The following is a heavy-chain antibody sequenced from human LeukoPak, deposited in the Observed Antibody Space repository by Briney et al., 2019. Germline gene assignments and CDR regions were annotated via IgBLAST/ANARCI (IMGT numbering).Heavy chain of an antibody. CDR3: AQWSRYFDY. Sequence: PGGSLRLSCAASGFTFSSDAMSWVRQAPGKGLEWVSAISGSGYSTYYADSVKGRFTISRDNSKNTLYLQMNSLRAEDTALYFCAQWSRYFDYWGQGTLVTVSS. CDR1: GFTFSSDA. D-gene: IGHD1-26*01. V-gene: IGHV3-23*01. J-gene: IGHJ4*02. CDR2: ISGSGYST.